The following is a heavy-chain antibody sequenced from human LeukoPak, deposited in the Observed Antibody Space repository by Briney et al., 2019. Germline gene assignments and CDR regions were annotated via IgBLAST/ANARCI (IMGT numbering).Heavy chain of an antibody. J-gene: IGHJ4*02. CDR3: ATDTAGVNYFDY. V-gene: IGHV1-69*06. D-gene: IGHD5-18*01. CDR1: GGTFSIYA. CDR2: IIPIFGTA. Sequence: SVTVSFTASGGTFSIYAISWVRQAPGQGLEWMGGIIPIFGTANYAQKFQGRVTITADKSTSTAYMELSSLRSEDTAVYYCATDTAGVNYFDYWGQGTLVTVSS.